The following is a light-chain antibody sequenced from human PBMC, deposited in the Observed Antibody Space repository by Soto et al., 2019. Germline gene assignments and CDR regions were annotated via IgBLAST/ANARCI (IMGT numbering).Light chain of an antibody. CDR2: GAS. CDR1: QSVSSY. V-gene: IGKV3-20*01. CDR3: QQYGSSPPRT. J-gene: IGKJ1*01. Sequence: EFVLTQSPATLSLSPGERATLSCRASQSVSSYLAWYQQKPGQAPRLLIYGASTRATDVPDRFSGSGSGADFTLSISRLEPEDFAVYYCQQYGSSPPRTFGQGTKVDIK.